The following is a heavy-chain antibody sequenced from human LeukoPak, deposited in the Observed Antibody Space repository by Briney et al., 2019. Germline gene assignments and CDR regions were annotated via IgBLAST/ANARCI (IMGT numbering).Heavy chain of an antibody. V-gene: IGHV3-23*01. D-gene: IGHD2-2*01. CDR3: ATGRLGYCSSTICPRWDY. Sequence: GGSLRLSCAASGFTFSSYGMSWVRQAPGKGLEWVSAISGSGCSTYYADSVKGRFTISRANSKNTLYLQMNSVRAEYTAVYYCATGRLGYCSSTICPRWDYWGQGTLVTVS. CDR2: ISGSGCST. J-gene: IGHJ4*02. CDR1: GFTFSSYG.